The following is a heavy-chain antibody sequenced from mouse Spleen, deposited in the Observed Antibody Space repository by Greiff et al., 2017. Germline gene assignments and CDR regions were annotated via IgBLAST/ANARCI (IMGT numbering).Heavy chain of an antibody. Sequence: EVQLVESGGGLVKPGGSLKLSCAASGFTFSSYAMSWVRQTPEKRLEWVGTISSGGSYTYYPDSVKGRFTISRDNAKNTLYLQMSSLRSEDTAMYYCARACVYWYFGVWGAGTTVTVSS. CDR1: GFTFSSYA. V-gene: IGHV5-9-3*01. CDR2: ISSGGSYT. CDR3: ARACVYWYFGV. J-gene: IGHJ1*01.